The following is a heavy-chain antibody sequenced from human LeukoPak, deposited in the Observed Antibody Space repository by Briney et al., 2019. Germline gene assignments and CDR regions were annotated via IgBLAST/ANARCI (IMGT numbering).Heavy chain of an antibody. CDR3: ASPQDCSSTSCYWFDP. J-gene: IGHJ5*02. D-gene: IGHD2-2*01. CDR1: GYSISSGYY. V-gene: IGHV4-38-2*01. Sequence: SETLSLTCAVSGYSISSGYYWGWIRQPPGKGLEWIGSLYHSGSTYYNPSLKSRVTISVDTSKNQFSLKLSSVTAADTAVYYCASPQDCSSTSCYWFDPWGQGTLVTVSS. CDR2: LYHSGST.